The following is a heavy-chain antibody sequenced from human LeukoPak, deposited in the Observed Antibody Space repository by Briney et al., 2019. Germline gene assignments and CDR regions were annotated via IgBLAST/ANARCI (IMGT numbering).Heavy chain of an antibody. J-gene: IGHJ4*02. CDR1: GGTFSSYA. D-gene: IGHD2-21*02. Sequence: SVKVSCKASGGTFSSYAISWVRQAPGQGLEWMGGIIPIFGTANYAQKFQGRVTITADESTSTAYMELSSLISEDTAVYYCARGGGRPATARAPVLYYFDYWGQGTLVTVSS. CDR3: ARGGGRPATARAPVLYYFDY. V-gene: IGHV1-69*01. CDR2: IIPIFGTA.